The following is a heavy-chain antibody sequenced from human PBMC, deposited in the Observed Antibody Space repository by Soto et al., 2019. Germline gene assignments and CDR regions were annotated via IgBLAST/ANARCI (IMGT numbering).Heavy chain of an antibody. Sequence: GGSLRLSCAASRFTFSTYEMNWVRQAPGKGLEWVSYISTSGSTVYYADSVKGRFTISRDNTRNSLYLQMNSLRAEDTAVYYCARDISYYDSSGSIDYWGQGTLVTVSS. J-gene: IGHJ4*02. CDR1: RFTFSTYE. D-gene: IGHD3-22*01. V-gene: IGHV3-48*03. CDR3: ARDISYYDSSGSIDY. CDR2: ISTSGSTV.